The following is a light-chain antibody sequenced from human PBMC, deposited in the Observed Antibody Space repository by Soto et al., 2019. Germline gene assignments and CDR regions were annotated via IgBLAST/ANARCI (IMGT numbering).Light chain of an antibody. J-gene: IGKJ5*01. CDR1: QSVSSY. CDR2: DAS. Sequence: EIVMTQSPATLSLSPGERATLSCRASQSVSSYLAWYQQKPGQAPRLLIYDASNRATGIPARFSRSGSGTDFTLTISSLEPEDFEVYYCQKSSTRITFGPGTRREI. V-gene: IGKV3-11*01. CDR3: QKSSTRIT.